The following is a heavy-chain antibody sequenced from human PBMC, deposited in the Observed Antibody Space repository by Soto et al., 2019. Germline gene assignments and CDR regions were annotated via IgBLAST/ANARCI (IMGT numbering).Heavy chain of an antibody. CDR2: INAGSGNT. CDR3: ARDTETLGPRANDALDI. V-gene: IGHV1-3*01. J-gene: IGHJ3*02. D-gene: IGHD3-3*02. CDR1: GYTFSAYT. Sequence: ASVKVSCKATGYTFSAYTMNWVRQAPGQSLEWMGWINAGSGNTKYSQNFQGIVSITRDISASTVYMELTGLTSEDTAVYYCARDTETLGPRANDALDIWGQGTMVTVSS.